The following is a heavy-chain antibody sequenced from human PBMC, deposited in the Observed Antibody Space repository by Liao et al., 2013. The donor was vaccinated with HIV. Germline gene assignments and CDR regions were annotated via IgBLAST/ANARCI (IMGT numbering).Heavy chain of an antibody. D-gene: IGHD3/OR15-3a*01. CDR2: VYYSGST. CDR1: GASISSDF. V-gene: IGHV4-59*08. CDR3: ARVDRYFFDY. Sequence: QLRLQEAGPGLVKPSDTLSLTCNVSGASISSDFWGWIRQSPGKGLEWIGYVYYSGSTNYNPSLKRRLSISMDTSTNQFSLKLNSVTAADTAVYYCARVDRYFFDYWGQGTLVTASS. J-gene: IGHJ4*02.